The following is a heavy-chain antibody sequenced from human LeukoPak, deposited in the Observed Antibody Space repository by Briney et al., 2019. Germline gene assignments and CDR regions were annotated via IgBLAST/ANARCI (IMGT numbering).Heavy chain of an antibody. D-gene: IGHD4-11*01. CDR2: IYTSGST. CDR3: ARGGPTVTTGFFWFDP. CDR1: GGSISSYY. Sequence: SETLSLTCTVSGGSISSYYWSWIRQPPGKGLEWIGYIYTSGSTNYNPSLKSRVTISVDTSKNQFSLKLSSVTAADTAVYYCARGGPTVTTGFFWFDPWGQGTLVTVSS. V-gene: IGHV4-4*09. J-gene: IGHJ5*02.